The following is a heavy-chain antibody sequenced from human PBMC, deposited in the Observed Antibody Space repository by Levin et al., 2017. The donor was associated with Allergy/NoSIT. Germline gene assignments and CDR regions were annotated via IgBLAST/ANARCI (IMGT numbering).Heavy chain of an antibody. CDR1: GFTFRSYG. V-gene: IGHV3-30*03. CDR2: ISYGGSSD. CDR3: ATDRCSGGACSPDD. Sequence: GGSLRLSCAASGFTFRSYGMHWVRQAPGKGLEWVTSISYGGSSDYYADSVKGRFSISRDNSENTLYLQMSSLRPEDTAVYYCATDRCSGGACSPDDWGQGTLVTVSS. J-gene: IGHJ4*02. D-gene: IGHD2-15*01.